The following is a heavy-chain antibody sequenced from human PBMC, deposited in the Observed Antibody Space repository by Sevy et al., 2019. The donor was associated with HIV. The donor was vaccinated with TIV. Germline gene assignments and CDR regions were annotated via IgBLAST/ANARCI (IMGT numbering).Heavy chain of an antibody. CDR1: GFTFGSYA. CDR2: IKQDGSEK. D-gene: IGHD3-3*01. V-gene: IGHV3-7*01. J-gene: IGHJ4*02. CDR3: ARERREWLPIDY. Sequence: GGSLRLSCAASGFTFGSYALCWVRQAPGKGLEWVANIKQDGSEKYYVDSVKGRFTISRDNAKNSLYLQMNSLRAEDTAVYYCARERREWLPIDYWGQGTLVTVSS.